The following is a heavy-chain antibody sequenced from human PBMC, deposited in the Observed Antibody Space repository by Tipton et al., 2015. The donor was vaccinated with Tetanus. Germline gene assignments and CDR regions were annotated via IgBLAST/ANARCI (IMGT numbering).Heavy chain of an antibody. CDR2: IIPIFGTA. V-gene: IGHV1-69*06. CDR3: ARAPQTYYYDSSGYYRAFDI. D-gene: IGHD3-22*01. Sequence: QSGPEVKKPGFSVKVSCKASGGTFSSYAISWVRQAPGQGLEWMGGIIPIFGTANYAQKFQGRVTITADKSTSTAYMELSSLRSEDTAVYYCARAPQTYYYDSSGYYRAFDIWGQGTMVTVSS. J-gene: IGHJ3*02. CDR1: GGTFSSYA.